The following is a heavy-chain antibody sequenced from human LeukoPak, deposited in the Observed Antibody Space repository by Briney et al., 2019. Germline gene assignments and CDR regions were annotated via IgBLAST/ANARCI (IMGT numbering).Heavy chain of an antibody. V-gene: IGHV4-59*08. CDR2: IYYSGST. CDR3: AAWGTPGWFDP. D-gene: IGHD7-27*01. CDR1: GGSISSYY. Sequence: SGTLSLTCAVSGGSISSYYWSWIRQPPGKGLEWIGYIYYSGSTNYNPSLKSRVTISVDTSKNQFSLKLSSVTAADTAVYYCAAWGTPGWFDPWGQGTLVTVSS. J-gene: IGHJ5*02.